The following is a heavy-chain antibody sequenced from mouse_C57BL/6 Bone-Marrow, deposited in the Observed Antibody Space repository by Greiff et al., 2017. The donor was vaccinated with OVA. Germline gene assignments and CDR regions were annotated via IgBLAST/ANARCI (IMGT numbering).Heavy chain of an antibody. CDR2: IYPGDGDT. V-gene: IGHV1-82*01. CDR3: ARMGIYYYGNWYFDV. J-gene: IGHJ1*03. CDR1: AFSSSW. D-gene: IGHD1-1*01. Sequence: QVQLQQSGPELVKPGASVKISYAFSSSWMNWVKQRPGKGLEWIGRIYPGDGDTNYNGKFKGKATLTADKSSSTAYMQLSSLTSEDSAVYFCARMGIYYYGNWYFDVWGTGTTVTVSS.